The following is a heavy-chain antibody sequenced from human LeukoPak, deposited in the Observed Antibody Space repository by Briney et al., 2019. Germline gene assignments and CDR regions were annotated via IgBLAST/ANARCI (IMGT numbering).Heavy chain of an antibody. CDR2: IIPIFGTA. CDR3: ARASYGDSDFDY. D-gene: IGHD4-17*01. CDR1: GGTFSSYA. J-gene: IGHJ4*02. V-gene: IGHV1-69*06. Sequence: ASVKVSCKASGGTFSSYAISWVRQAPGQGLEWMGGIIPIFGTANYAQKFQGRVTITADKSTSTAYMELSSLRSEDTAVYYCARASYGDSDFDYWGQGTLVTVSS.